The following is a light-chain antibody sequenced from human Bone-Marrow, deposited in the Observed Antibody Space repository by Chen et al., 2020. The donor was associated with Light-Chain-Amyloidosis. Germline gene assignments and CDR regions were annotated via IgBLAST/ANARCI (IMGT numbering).Light chain of an antibody. CDR3: QSADSSGTYEVI. Sequence: SYELPQPPSVSVSPGPTARITCSGDDLPTKYAYGYQQKPGQAPVLVIHRDTERPSGISERFSGSSSGTTATLTISGVQAEDEADYHCQSADSSGTYEVIFGGGTKLTVL. V-gene: IGLV3-25*03. CDR2: RDT. J-gene: IGLJ2*01. CDR1: DLPTKY.